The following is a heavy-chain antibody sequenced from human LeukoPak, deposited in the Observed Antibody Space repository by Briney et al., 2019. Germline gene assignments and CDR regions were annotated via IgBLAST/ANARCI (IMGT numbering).Heavy chain of an antibody. CDR1: GASISGYF. Sequence: SETLSLTCTVSGASISGYFWSWIRQPPRKGLEWIGYISSSGNTNYNPSLKSRVTISVDTSKNQFSLKLSSVTAADTAVYYCARVWGDAFDIWGQGTMVTVSS. D-gene: IGHD3-16*01. CDR3: ARVWGDAFDI. J-gene: IGHJ3*02. V-gene: IGHV4-59*01. CDR2: ISSSGNT.